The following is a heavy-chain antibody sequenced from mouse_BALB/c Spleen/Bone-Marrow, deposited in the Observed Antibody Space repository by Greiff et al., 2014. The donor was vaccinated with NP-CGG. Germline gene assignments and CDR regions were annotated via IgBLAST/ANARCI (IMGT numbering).Heavy chain of an antibody. Sequence: VQLQQSGAELAKPGASVKMSCKASGYTFTSYWMHWVKQRPGQGLEWIGYINPNTGYTEYNQKFKDKATLTADKSSSTAYMQLSSLTSEDSAVYYCARYGNYGDYFDYWGQGTTLTVSS. D-gene: IGHD2-1*01. CDR2: INPNTGYT. CDR3: ARYGNYGDYFDY. V-gene: IGHV1-7*01. J-gene: IGHJ2*01. CDR1: GYTFTSYW.